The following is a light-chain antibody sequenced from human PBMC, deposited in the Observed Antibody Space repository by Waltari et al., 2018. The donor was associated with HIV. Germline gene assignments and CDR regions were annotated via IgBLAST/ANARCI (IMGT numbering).Light chain of an antibody. CDR1: TSNIGADYD. Sequence: QSVLTQPPSVSGAPGQRVTIPCTGRTSNIGADYDVHWYQQIPGTAPKLLISGNKNRPSWVPDRLSASKSGTSASLTITGLQAEDDADYFCQSYHITLSASVVFGGGTKLTVL. V-gene: IGLV1-40*01. CDR2: GNK. CDR3: QSYHITLSASVV. J-gene: IGLJ2*01.